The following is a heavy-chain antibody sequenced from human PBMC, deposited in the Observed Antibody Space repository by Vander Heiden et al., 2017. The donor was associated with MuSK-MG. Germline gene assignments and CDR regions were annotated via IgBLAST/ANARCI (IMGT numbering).Heavy chain of an antibody. CDR3: AKVTYYYDSSGYYPFDY. V-gene: IGHV3-23*01. Sequence: RRLGLGGGWFRPGGSLRPPGPPSGFPFSAFAMSWVRQAPGKGLEWVSAISGSGGSTYYADSVKGRFTISRDNSKNTLYLQMNSLRAEDTAVYYCAKVTYYYDSSGYYPFDYWGQGTLVTVSS. CDR2: ISGSGGST. D-gene: IGHD3-22*01. J-gene: IGHJ4*02. CDR1: GFPFSAFA.